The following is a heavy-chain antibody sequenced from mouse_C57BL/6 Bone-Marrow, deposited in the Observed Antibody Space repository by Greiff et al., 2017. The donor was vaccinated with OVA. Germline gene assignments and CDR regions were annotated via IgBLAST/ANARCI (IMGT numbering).Heavy chain of an antibody. Sequence: EVKLQESGGGLVQPGGSMKLSCVASGFTFSNYWMNWVRQSPEKGLEWVAQIRLKSDNYATHYAESVKGRFTISRDDSKSSVYLQMNNLRAEDTGIYYCTGGFPWFAYWGQGTLVTVSA. V-gene: IGHV6-3*01. CDR2: IRLKSDNYAT. CDR3: TGGFPWFAY. CDR1: GFTFSNYW. J-gene: IGHJ3*01.